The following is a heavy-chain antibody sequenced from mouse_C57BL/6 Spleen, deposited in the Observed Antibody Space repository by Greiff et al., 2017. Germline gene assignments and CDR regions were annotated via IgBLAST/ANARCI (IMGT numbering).Heavy chain of an antibody. CDR2: IWTGGGT. Sequence: VKVVESGPGLVAPSQSLSITCTVSGFSLTSYAISWVRQPPGKGLEWLGVIWTGGGTNYNSALKSRLSISKDNSKSQVFLKMNSLHTDDTARYYCARNYGGNYDWYFDVWGTGTTVTVSS. D-gene: IGHD1-1*02. V-gene: IGHV2-9-1*01. CDR3: ARNYGGNYDWYFDV. J-gene: IGHJ1*03. CDR1: GFSLTSYA.